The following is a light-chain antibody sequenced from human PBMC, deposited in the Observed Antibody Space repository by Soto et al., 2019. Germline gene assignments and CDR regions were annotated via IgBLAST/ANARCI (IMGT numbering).Light chain of an antibody. CDR3: CSHAVSGNFRV. CDR1: SSDVGGYNY. J-gene: IGLJ3*02. Sequence: QSALTQPPSASGSPGQSVTISCTGTSSDVGGYNYVSWYQQHPGKAPKLMIYEVSNRPSGVPDRFSGSKSGNTASLTVSGLQAEDEADYYCCSHAVSGNFRVFGGGTQLTVL. V-gene: IGLV2-8*01. CDR2: EVS.